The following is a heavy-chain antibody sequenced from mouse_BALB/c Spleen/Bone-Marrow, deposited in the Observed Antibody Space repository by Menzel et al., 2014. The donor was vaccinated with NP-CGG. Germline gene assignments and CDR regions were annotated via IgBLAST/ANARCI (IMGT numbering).Heavy chain of an antibody. V-gene: IGHV2-9*02. CDR3: ARDYYGSSYFDY. D-gene: IGHD1-1*01. CDR2: IWAGGST. CDR1: GFSLASYG. J-gene: IGHJ2*01. Sequence: VKLVESGPGLVAPSQSLSITCTVSGFSLASYGVHWVRQPPGKGLEWLGVIWAGGSTNYNSALMSRLSISKDNSKSQVFLKMNSLQTDDTAMYYCARDYYGSSYFDYWGQGTTLTVSS.